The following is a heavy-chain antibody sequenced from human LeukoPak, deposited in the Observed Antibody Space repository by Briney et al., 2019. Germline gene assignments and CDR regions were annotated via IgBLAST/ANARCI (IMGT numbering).Heavy chain of an antibody. J-gene: IGHJ4*02. D-gene: IGHD5-18*01. CDR2: IYYSGST. CDR1: GGSFSGYY. CDR3: ARATPYSYGYNY. V-gene: IGHV4-59*12. Sequence: SETLSLTCAVYGGSFSGYYWSWIRQPPGKGLEWIGYIYYSGSTNYNPSLKSRVTISIDTSKNQFSLKLSSVTAAHTAVYYCARATPYSYGYNYWGQGTLVTVSS.